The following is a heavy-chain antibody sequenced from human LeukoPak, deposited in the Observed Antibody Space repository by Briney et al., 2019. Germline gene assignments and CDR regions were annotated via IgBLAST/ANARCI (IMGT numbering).Heavy chain of an antibody. CDR3: AKDFTNTPKYYYDSSGYYPSPD. V-gene: IGHV3-30*02. J-gene: IGHJ4*02. Sequence: PGGSLRLSCAASGFTFSSYGMHWVRQAPGKGLEWVAFIRYDGSNKYYADSVKGRFTISRDNSKNTLYLQMNSLRAEDTAVYYCAKDFTNTPKYYYDSSGYYPSPDRGQGTLVTVSS. CDR1: GFTFSSYG. CDR2: IRYDGSNK. D-gene: IGHD3-22*01.